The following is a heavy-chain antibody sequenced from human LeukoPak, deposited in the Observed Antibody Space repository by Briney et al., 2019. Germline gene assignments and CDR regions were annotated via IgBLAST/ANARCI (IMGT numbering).Heavy chain of an antibody. J-gene: IGHJ6*03. Sequence: GGSLRLSCAASGFTFSSYAMHWVRQAPGKGLEWVTVISFDGNNKYYADSVKGRFTISRDNAKNTLYLQLNSLRAEDTAVYYCARGGFCSGGSCPVDYYYYMDVWGKGTTVTVSS. CDR3: ARGGFCSGGSCPVDYYYYMDV. V-gene: IGHV3-30*04. CDR2: ISFDGNNK. D-gene: IGHD2-15*01. CDR1: GFTFSSYA.